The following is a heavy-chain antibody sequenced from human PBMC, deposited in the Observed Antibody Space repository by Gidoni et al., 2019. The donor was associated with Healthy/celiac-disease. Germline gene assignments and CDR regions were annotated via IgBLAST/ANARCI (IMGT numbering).Heavy chain of an antibody. Sequence: QLQLQESGPGLVKPSETLSLTCTVSGGSISSSSYYWGWIRQPPGKGLEWIGSIYYSGSTYYNPSLKSRVTISVDTSKNQFSLKLSSVTAADTAVYYCARSRTTVTELNWFDPWGQGTLVTVSS. D-gene: IGHD4-17*01. CDR2: IYYSGST. J-gene: IGHJ5*02. CDR1: GGSISSSSYY. V-gene: IGHV4-39*01. CDR3: ARSRTTVTELNWFDP.